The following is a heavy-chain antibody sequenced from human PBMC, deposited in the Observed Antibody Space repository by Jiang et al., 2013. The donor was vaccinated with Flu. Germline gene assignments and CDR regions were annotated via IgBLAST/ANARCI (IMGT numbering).Heavy chain of an antibody. Sequence: GAEVKKPGASVKVSCKASGYNFNSYGISWVRQAPGQGLEWMGWMSIYYGNSKYGRKFQGRVTMTADTSTRTVVMELRSLTSDDTGIYFCARDDGSIVGVFDNWGQGPWSPSPQ. CDR2: MSIYYGNS. CDR3: ARDDGSIVGVFDN. D-gene: IGHD6-6*01. V-gene: IGHV1-18*01. J-gene: IGHJ4*02. CDR1: GYNFNSYG.